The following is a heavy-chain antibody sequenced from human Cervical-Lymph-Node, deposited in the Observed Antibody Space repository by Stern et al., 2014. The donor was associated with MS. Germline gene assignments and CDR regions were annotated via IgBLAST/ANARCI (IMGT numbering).Heavy chain of an antibody. D-gene: IGHD3-10*01. CDR3: VRADGSTDDY. CDR2: ISSSGDHI. V-gene: IGHV3-11*01. Sequence: VQLVESGGGLVKPGGSLRLSCAASGFSFRNSYMSWIRQAQGKGLEWVSYISSSGDHIDYADSVKGRFTISRDNAKNSLYLQMNSLRADDTAIYYCVRADGSTDDYWGQGTLVTVSS. J-gene: IGHJ4*02. CDR1: GFSFRNSY.